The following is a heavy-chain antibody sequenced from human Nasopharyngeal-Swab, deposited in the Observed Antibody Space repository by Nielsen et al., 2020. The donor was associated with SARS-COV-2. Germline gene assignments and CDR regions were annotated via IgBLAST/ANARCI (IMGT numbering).Heavy chain of an antibody. Sequence: GESLKISCAASGFTFSSYWMHWVRQAPGKGLVWVSRINSGGSSTTYADSVKGRFTISRDNAKNTLYLQMNSLRAEDTAVYYCARALIVAIPPRTIPHYWGQGTLVTVSS. V-gene: IGHV3-74*01. D-gene: IGHD5-12*01. CDR1: GFTFSSYW. J-gene: IGHJ4*02. CDR3: ARALIVAIPPRTIPHY. CDR2: INSGGSST.